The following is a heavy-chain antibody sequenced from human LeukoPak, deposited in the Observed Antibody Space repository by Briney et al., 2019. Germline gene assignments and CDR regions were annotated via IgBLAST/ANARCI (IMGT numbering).Heavy chain of an antibody. CDR3: ARDGASYWYFDL. D-gene: IGHD3-10*01. J-gene: IGHJ2*01. CDR1: GGSISSYY. V-gene: IGHV4-59*01. CDR2: IYYSGST. Sequence: SETLSLTSTVSGGSISSYYWSWIRQPPGKGLEWIGYIYYSGSTNYNPSLKSRVTISVDTSKNQFSLKLSSVTAADTAVYYCARDGASYWYFDLWGRGTLVTVSS.